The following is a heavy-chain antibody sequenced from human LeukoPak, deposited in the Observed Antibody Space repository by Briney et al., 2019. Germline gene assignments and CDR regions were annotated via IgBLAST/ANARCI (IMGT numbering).Heavy chain of an antibody. CDR1: GFTFSGSA. Sequence: GGSLRLSCAASGFTFSGSAMHWVRQVSGKGLEWVGRIRSKTNSYATAYAASVKGRFTISRDDSKKTAYLQMNSLKTEDTAVYYCTRHYDAFDIWGQGTMVTVSS. CDR2: IRSKTNSYAT. J-gene: IGHJ3*02. CDR3: TRHYDAFDI. V-gene: IGHV3-73*01.